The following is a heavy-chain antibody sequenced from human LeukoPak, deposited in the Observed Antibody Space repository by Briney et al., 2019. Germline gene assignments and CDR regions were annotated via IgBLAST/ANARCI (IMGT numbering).Heavy chain of an antibody. J-gene: IGHJ4*02. Sequence: GGSLRLSCAASGFTFSSYSMNWVRQAPGKGLEWVSSISSSSSYIYYADSVKGRFTIPRDNAKNSLYLQMNSLRAEDTAVYYCARSIAARRVGDYWGQGTLVTVSS. CDR3: ARSIAARRVGDY. D-gene: IGHD6-6*01. CDR2: ISSSSSYI. CDR1: GFTFSSYS. V-gene: IGHV3-21*01.